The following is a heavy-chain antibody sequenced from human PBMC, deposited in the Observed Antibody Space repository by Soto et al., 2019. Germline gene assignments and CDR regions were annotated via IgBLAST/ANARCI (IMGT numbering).Heavy chain of an antibody. Sequence: GGSLRLSCAASGFTFSSYAMSWVRQAPGKGLEWVSASSGSGGSTYYADSVKGRFTISRDNSKNTLYLQMNSLRAEDTAVYYCAKDFSPPPEIRVFDYWGEGTLVTASS. J-gene: IGHJ4*02. V-gene: IGHV3-23*01. CDR2: SSGSGGST. CDR3: AKDFSPPPEIRVFDY. CDR1: GFTFSSYA.